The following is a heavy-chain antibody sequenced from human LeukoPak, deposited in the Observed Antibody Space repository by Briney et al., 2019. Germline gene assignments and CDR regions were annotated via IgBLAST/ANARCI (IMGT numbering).Heavy chain of an antibody. J-gene: IGHJ6*03. CDR2: INAGNGNT. D-gene: IGHD2-2*01. Sequence: ASVKVSCKASGYTFTSYAMHWVRQAPGQRLEWMGWINAGNGNTKYSQEFQGRVTITRDTSASTAYMELSSLRSEDTAVYFCARGPGHYYYYMDVWGKGTTVTVSS. CDR1: GYTFTSYA. V-gene: IGHV1-3*03. CDR3: ARGPGHYYYYMDV.